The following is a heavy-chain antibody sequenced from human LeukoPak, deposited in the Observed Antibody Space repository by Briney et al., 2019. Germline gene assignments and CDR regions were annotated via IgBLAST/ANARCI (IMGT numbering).Heavy chain of an antibody. V-gene: IGHV1-69*13. CDR2: IIPIFGTA. CDR3: ASRVVPAAYNDY. D-gene: IGHD2-2*01. Sequence: GASVTVSCKASGGTFSSYAISWVRQAPGQGLEWMGGIIPIFGTANYAQKFQGRVTITADESTSTAYMELSSLRSEDTAVYYCASRVVPAAYNDYWGQGTLVTVSS. J-gene: IGHJ4*02. CDR1: GGTFSSYA.